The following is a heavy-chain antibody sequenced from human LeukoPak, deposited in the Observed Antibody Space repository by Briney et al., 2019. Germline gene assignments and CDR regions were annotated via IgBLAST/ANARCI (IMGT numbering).Heavy chain of an antibody. CDR1: GGSFSGYY. Sequence: PSETLSLTCAVYGGSFSGYYWSWIRQPPGKGLEWIGEINHSGSTNYNPSLKSRVTISVDTSKNQFSLKLSSVTAADTAVYYCARARRYYYDSSGYLGNAYYGMDVWGQGTTVTVSS. CDR2: INHSGST. V-gene: IGHV4-34*01. J-gene: IGHJ6*02. CDR3: ARARRYYYDSSGYLGNAYYGMDV. D-gene: IGHD3-22*01.